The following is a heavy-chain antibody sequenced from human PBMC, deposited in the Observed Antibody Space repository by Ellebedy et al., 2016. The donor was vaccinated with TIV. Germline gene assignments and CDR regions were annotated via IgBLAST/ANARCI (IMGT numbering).Heavy chain of an antibody. CDR3: ARGVPAAMFDYYYGMDV. CDR1: GYTFTGYY. Sequence: ASVKVSXKASGYTFTGYYMHWVRQAPGQGLEWMGWINPNSGGTNYAQKFQGRVTMTRDTSISTAYMELSRLRSDDTAVYYCARGVPAAMFDYYYGMDVWGQGTTVTVSS. J-gene: IGHJ6*02. D-gene: IGHD2-2*01. V-gene: IGHV1-2*02. CDR2: INPNSGGT.